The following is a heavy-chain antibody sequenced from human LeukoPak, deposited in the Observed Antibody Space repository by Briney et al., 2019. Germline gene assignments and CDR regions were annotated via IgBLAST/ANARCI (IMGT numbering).Heavy chain of an antibody. J-gene: IGHJ4*02. D-gene: IGHD6-6*01. CDR1: GGSISSGGYY. V-gene: IGHV4-31*03. Sequence: SQTLSLTCTVSGGSISSGGYYWSWIRQHTGKGLEWIGYIYYSGSTYYNPSLKSRVTISVDTSKNQFSLKLSSVTAADTAVYYCAREGSSSPAFDYWGQGTLVTVSS. CDR2: IYYSGST. CDR3: AREGSSSPAFDY.